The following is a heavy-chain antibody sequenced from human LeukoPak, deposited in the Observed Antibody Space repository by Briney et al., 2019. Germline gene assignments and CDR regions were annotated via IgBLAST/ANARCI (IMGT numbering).Heavy chain of an antibody. Sequence: SETLSLTCAVYGGSFSGYYWSWLRQPPGKGLEWIGEINHSGSTNYNPSLKSRVTISVDTSKNQFSLKLSSVTAADTAVYYCARMYYGPYCYYGMDVWGKGTTVTVSS. D-gene: IGHD2-8*01. CDR1: GGSFSGYY. J-gene: IGHJ6*04. CDR2: INHSGST. CDR3: ARMYYGPYCYYGMDV. V-gene: IGHV4-34*01.